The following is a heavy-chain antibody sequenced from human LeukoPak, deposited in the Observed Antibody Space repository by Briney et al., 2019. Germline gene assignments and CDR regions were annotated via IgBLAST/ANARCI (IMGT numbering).Heavy chain of an antibody. V-gene: IGHV4-38-2*02. Sequence: SETLSLTCTVSGYSISSGYYWGWIRQPPGKGLEWIGSIYHSGSTYYNPSLKSRVTISVDTSKNQFSLKLSSVTAADTAVYYCARVHTAIANWFDPWGQGTLVTV. D-gene: IGHD5-18*01. J-gene: IGHJ5*02. CDR3: ARVHTAIANWFDP. CDR2: IYHSGST. CDR1: GYSISSGYY.